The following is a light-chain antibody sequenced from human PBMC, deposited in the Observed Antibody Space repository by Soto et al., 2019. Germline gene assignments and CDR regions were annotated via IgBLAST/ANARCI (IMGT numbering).Light chain of an antibody. Sequence: QSVSVSGSPGQSITISCTGTSSDVGGYNYVSWYQQHPGKAPKLMIYEVSNRPSGVSNRFSGSKSGNTASLTISGLQAEDEADYYCSSYTSSSTLWVFGGGTKLTVL. CDR2: EVS. V-gene: IGLV2-14*01. J-gene: IGLJ3*02. CDR1: SSDVGGYNY. CDR3: SSYTSSSTLWV.